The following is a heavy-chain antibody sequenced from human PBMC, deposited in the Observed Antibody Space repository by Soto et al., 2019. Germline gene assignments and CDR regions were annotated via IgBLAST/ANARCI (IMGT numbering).Heavy chain of an antibody. D-gene: IGHD3-10*01. CDR3: VKVGYAYGNDP. V-gene: IGHV3-11*01. CDR2: ISPSGGTI. CDR1: GFTFSDYY. J-gene: IGHJ5*02. Sequence: QVQLVESGGGLVKPGGSLRLSCAASGFTFSDYYMSWIRQAPGKGLEWVSYISPSGGTIYYADSVKGRFTLSRDNAKNSLYLQMNSLRAEDTAVYHCVKVGYAYGNDPWGQGTLVAVSS.